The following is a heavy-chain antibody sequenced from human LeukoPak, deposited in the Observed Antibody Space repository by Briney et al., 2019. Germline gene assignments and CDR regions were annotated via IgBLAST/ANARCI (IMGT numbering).Heavy chain of an antibody. J-gene: IGHJ4*02. CDR3: AIAWKERYYDSSGYYY. D-gene: IGHD3-22*01. CDR2: ISGSGGST. CDR1: GFTFSNYY. Sequence: HPGGSLRLSCAVSGFTFSNYYFNWVRQAPGKGLEWVSAISGSGGSTYYADSVKGRFTISRDNSKNTLYLQMNSLRAEDTAVYYCAIAWKERYYDSSGYYYWGQGTLVTVSS. V-gene: IGHV3-23*01.